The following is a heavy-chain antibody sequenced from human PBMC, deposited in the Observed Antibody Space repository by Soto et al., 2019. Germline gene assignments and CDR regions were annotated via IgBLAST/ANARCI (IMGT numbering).Heavy chain of an antibody. J-gene: IGHJ6*02. D-gene: IGHD6-6*01. V-gene: IGHV3-30-3*01. Sequence: ALRLSCAASGFTFSSYAMHWVRQAPGKGLEWVAVTSYDGSNKYYADSVKGRFTISRDNSKNTLYLQMNSLRAEDTAVYYCARDQGASSSSSIEYYGMDVWGQGTTVTVSS. CDR3: ARDQGASSSSSIEYYGMDV. CDR2: TSYDGSNK. CDR1: GFTFSSYA.